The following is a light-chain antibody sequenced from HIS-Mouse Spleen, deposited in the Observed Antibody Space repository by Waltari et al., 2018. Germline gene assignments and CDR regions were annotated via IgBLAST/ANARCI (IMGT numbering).Light chain of an antibody. V-gene: IGKV1-9*01. CDR3: QQLNSYPPA. CDR2: AES. Sequence: DIQLTQSPSFLSASVGDRVTITSRASQGISSHLAWYQQKPGKAPKLLIYAESTLQSGVASRFSGSGSGTEFTLTISSLQPEDFATYYCQQLNSYPPAFGQGTKVEIK. J-gene: IGKJ1*01. CDR1: QGISSH.